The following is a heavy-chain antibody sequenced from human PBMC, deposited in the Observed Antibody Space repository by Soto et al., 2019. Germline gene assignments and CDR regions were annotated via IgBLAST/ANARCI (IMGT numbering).Heavy chain of an antibody. D-gene: IGHD6-19*01. CDR2: IYYSGST. V-gene: IGHV4-59*01. CDR3: ARDVAVAGPYYFDY. J-gene: IGHJ4*02. Sequence: PRKGLEWIGYIYYSGSTNYNPSLKSRVTISVDTSKNQFSLKLSSVTAADTAVYYCARDVAVAGPYYFDYWGQGTLVSVSS.